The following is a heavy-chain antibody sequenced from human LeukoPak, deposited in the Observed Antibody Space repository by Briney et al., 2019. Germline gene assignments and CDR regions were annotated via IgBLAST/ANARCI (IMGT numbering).Heavy chain of an antibody. CDR1: GFTFISYS. Sequence: GGSLRLSCAASGFTFISYSMNWVRQAPGKGLEWVSSVSISGGYTYYADSVKGRFTISRDNSKNTVYLQMNSLRAEDTAVYYCATVMLRGPPGAFDIWGQGTMLTVSS. D-gene: IGHD3-10*01. CDR3: ATVMLRGPPGAFDI. J-gene: IGHJ3*02. CDR2: VSISGGYT. V-gene: IGHV3-23*01.